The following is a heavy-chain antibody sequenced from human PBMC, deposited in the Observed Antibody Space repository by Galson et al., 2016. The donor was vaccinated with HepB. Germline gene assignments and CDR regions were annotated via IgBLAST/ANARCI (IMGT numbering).Heavy chain of an antibody. Sequence: SLRLSCAASGFTFSSYAMSWVRQAPGKGLEWASAISGSGGSTYYADSVKGRFTISRDNSKNTLYLQMNSLRAEDTAVYYCAKDLGFLEWLFFDSYYYYGMDVWGQGTTFTVSS. V-gene: IGHV3-23*01. J-gene: IGHJ6*02. CDR3: AKDLGFLEWLFFDSYYYYGMDV. CDR1: GFTFSSYA. D-gene: IGHD3-3*01. CDR2: ISGSGGST.